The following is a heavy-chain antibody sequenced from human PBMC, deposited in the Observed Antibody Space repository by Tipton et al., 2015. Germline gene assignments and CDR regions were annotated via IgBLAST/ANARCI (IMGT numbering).Heavy chain of an antibody. Sequence: TLSLTCTVSGGSIRSYYWSWIRQPPGKGLEWIGYIYYSGSTNYNPSLKSRVTISVDTSKNRFSLKLSSVTAADTAVYYCARFDCSGGNCYSDGMDVWGQGTTVTVSS. J-gene: IGHJ6*02. V-gene: IGHV4-59*01. D-gene: IGHD2-15*01. CDR1: GGSIRSYY. CDR3: ARFDCSGGNCYSDGMDV. CDR2: IYYSGST.